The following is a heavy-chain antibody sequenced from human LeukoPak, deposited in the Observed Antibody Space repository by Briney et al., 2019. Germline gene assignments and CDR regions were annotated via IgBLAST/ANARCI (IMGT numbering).Heavy chain of an antibody. J-gene: IGHJ4*02. CDR1: GGSFSGYY. V-gene: IGHV4-34*01. CDR3: ARGPSYYYDSSGYYFYY. Sequence: SETLSLTCAVYGGSFSGYYWSWIREPPGKGLEWIGEINHSGSKNYNPSLKCRLTISVDTSKNQFSLKLSSVTAADTAVYYCARGPSYYYDSSGYYFYYWGQGTLVTVSS. D-gene: IGHD3-22*01. CDR2: INHSGSK.